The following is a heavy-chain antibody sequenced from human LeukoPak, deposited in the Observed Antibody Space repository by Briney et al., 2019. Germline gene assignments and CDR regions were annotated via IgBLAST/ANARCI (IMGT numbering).Heavy chain of an antibody. D-gene: IGHD3-10*01. CDR3: ARGSPVVGGFDY. V-gene: IGHV1-8*03. CDR2: MNPNSGNT. J-gene: IGHJ4*02. Sequence: GASVKVSCKASGYTFTSYDINWVRQATGQGLEWMGWMNPNSGNTGYAQKFQGRVTITRNTSISTAYVELSSLRSEDTAVYYCARGSPVVGGFDYWGQGTLVTVSS. CDR1: GYTFTSYD.